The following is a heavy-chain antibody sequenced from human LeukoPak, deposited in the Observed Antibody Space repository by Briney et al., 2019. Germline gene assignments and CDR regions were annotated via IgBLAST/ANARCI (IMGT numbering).Heavy chain of an antibody. CDR3: ARVGIERDFDY. CDR1: GGSISSSSYY. Sequence: PSETLSLTCTVSGGSISSSSYYWGWIRQPPGKGLEWIGSIYYSGSTYYNPSLKSRVTISVDTSKNQFSLKLSSVTAADTAVYYCARVGIERDFDYWGQGTLVTSPQ. CDR2: IYYSGST. J-gene: IGHJ4*02. D-gene: IGHD2-21*01. V-gene: IGHV4-39*07.